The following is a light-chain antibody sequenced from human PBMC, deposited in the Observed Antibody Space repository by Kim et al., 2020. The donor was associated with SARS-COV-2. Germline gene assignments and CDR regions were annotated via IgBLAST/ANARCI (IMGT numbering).Light chain of an antibody. J-gene: IGKJ1*01. Sequence: ASGGDRVTITCRASQSINVWLAWYQQRPGKAPRLLIYNALNLESGVPSRFSGSGYGTDFTLTISSLQPEDFATYYCQQAIHSPRTFGQGTKVDIK. CDR2: NAL. CDR3: QQAIHSPRT. CDR1: QSINVW. V-gene: IGKV1-12*01.